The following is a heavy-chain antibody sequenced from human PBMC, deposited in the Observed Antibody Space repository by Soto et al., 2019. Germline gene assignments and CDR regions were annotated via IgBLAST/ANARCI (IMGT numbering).Heavy chain of an antibody. D-gene: IGHD3-10*01. CDR3: ARDSGSGSYYNVFGY. V-gene: IGHV3-11*01. CDR2: ISSSGSTI. CDR1: GFTFGDYA. Sequence: GGSLRLSCTASGFTFGDYAMSWFRQAPGKGLEWVSYISSSGSTIYYADSVKGRFTISRDNAKNSLYLQMNSLRAEDTAVYYCARDSGSGSYYNVFGYWGQGTLVTVSS. J-gene: IGHJ4*02.